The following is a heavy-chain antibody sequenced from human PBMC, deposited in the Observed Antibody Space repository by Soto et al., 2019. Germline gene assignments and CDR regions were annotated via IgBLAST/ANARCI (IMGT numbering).Heavy chain of an antibody. J-gene: IGHJ6*03. V-gene: IGHV1-69*04. CDR1: GGTFSSYT. D-gene: IGHD3-3*01. Sequence: SVKVSCKASGGTFSSYTISWVRQAPGQGLEWMGRIIPILGIANYAQKFQGRVTITADKSTSTAYMELSSLRSEGTAVYYCGRDPISGYDFWSVYHPPGGYHMAVWAKGTTVPAS. CDR2: IIPILGIA. CDR3: GRDPISGYDFWSVYHPPGGYHMAV.